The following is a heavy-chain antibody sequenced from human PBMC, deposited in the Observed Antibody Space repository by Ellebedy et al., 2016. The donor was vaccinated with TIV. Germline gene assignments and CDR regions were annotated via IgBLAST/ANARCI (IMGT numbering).Heavy chain of an antibody. CDR2: IFHRGST. Sequence: MPSETLSLTCSVSAASVSSHYWRWTRQPPGKGLEWVAYIFHRGSTNSNPSLKSRVTVSVDTSKNQFSLTLDSVTAADTAVYYCAKGFTYGSGSSSMGGDWGQGTLVTVSS. J-gene: IGHJ4*02. CDR1: AASVSSHY. CDR3: AKGFTYGSGSSSMGGD. V-gene: IGHV4-4*08. D-gene: IGHD3-10*01.